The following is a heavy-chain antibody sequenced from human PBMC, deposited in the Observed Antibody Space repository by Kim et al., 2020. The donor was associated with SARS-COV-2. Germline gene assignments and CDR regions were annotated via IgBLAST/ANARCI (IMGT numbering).Heavy chain of an antibody. CDR2: ISDGGVRT. CDR3: EGSDY. CDR1: GFTFGRYA. J-gene: IGHJ4*02. V-gene: IGHV3-23*01. Sequence: GGSLRLSCEASGFTFGRYAMSWARQAPGKGLEWVSTISDGGVRTHYADSVKGRFTISRDNSKSTLFLHMNSLRAEDTAVYYCEGSDYLGQGSLVTVSS.